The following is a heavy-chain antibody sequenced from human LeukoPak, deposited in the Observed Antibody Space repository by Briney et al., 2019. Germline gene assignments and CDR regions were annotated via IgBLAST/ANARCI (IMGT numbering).Heavy chain of an antibody. CDR3: ARGGVGRIAAAGTLDY. CDR1: GGTFSSYA. V-gene: IGHV1-69*05. CDR2: IIPIFGTA. D-gene: IGHD6-13*01. J-gene: IGHJ4*02. Sequence: SVKVSCKASGGTFSSYAISWVRQAPGQGLEWMGGIIPIFGTANYAQKFQGRVTITTDESTSTAYMELSSLRSEDTAVYYCARGGVGRIAAAGTLDYWGQGTLVTVSS.